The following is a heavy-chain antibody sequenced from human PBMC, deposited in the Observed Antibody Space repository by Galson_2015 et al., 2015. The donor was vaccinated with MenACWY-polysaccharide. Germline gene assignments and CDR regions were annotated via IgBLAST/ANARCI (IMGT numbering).Heavy chain of an antibody. CDR2: ISSNSGTT. J-gene: IGHJ5*02. V-gene: IGHV3-48*01. CDR3: ARPPGGYNWFDP. D-gene: IGHD3-22*01. CDR1: GFTFSIHS. Sequence: SLRLSCAASGFTFSIHSMNWVRQAPGKGLEWVSYISSNSGTTYYADSVKGRFTISRDNAKNSLYLQMNSLTAEDTAVYFCARPPGGYNWFDPWGQGTLVTVSS.